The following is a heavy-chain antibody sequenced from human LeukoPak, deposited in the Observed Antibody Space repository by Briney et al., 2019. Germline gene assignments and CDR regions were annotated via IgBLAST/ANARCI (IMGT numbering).Heavy chain of an antibody. CDR3: AREPSRVTAILNWFDP. J-gene: IGHJ5*02. D-gene: IGHD2-21*02. Sequence: SVKVSCEASGGTFSSYAISGVRQAPGQGREWMGRIIPILGIANYAQKFQGRVTITADKSTSTPYMELSSLRSEDTAVYYCAREPSRVTAILNWFDPWGQGTLVTVSS. V-gene: IGHV1-69*04. CDR2: IIPILGIA. CDR1: GGTFSSYA.